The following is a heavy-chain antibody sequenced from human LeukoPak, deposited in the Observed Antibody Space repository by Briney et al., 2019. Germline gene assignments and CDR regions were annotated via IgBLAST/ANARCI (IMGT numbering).Heavy chain of an antibody. CDR3: ARRSDGLTGDLFYFDY. CDR1: GYTFTSQY. J-gene: IGHJ4*02. Sequence: SVKVSCKASGYTFTSQYVHWVRQAPGQGLEWMGRIIPILGIANYAQKFQGRVTITADKSTSTAYMELSSLRSEDTAVYYCARRSDGLTGDLFYFDYWGQGTLVTVSS. V-gene: IGHV1-69*02. D-gene: IGHD7-27*01. CDR2: IIPILGIA.